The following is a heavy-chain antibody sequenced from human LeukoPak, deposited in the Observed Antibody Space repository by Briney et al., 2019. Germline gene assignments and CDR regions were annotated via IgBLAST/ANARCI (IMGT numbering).Heavy chain of an antibody. V-gene: IGHV4-34*01. CDR3: VTYYFGSSGPKKNY. J-gene: IGHJ4*02. Sequence: KTSETLSLTCAVYGGSFSGYYWSWIRQPPGKGLEWIGEINHSGSTNYNPSLKSRVTISVDTSKKQFSLKLSSVTAADTAVYYCVTYYFGSSGPKKNYWGQGTLVTVSS. D-gene: IGHD3-22*01. CDR1: GGSFSGYY. CDR2: INHSGST.